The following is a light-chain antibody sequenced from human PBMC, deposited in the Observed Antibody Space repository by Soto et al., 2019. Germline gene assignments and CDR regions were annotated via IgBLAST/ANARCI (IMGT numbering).Light chain of an antibody. V-gene: IGLV2-14*01. Sequence: QAASVSVSPGQSITISCTGTSSDIGTYNYVSWYQQHPGKAPKLMLYEVSNRPSGVSNRFFGSKSGNTASLTISGLQAEDEAAYFCNSYTSSSTLYVFGTGTKLTVL. CDR2: EVS. J-gene: IGLJ1*01. CDR1: SSDIGTYNY. CDR3: NSYTSSSTLYV.